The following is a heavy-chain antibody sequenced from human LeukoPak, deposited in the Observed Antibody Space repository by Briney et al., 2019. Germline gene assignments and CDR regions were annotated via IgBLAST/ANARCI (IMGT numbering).Heavy chain of an antibody. CDR3: ARLVVVVPAAPMLDAFDI. V-gene: IGHV4-39*01. CDR1: GGSISSSSYY. D-gene: IGHD2-2*01. CDR2: IYYGGST. Sequence: NSSETLSLTCTVSGGSISSSSYYWGWIRQPPGKGLEWIGSIYYGGSTYYNPSLKSRVTISVDTSKNQFSLKLSSVTAADTAVYYCARLVVVVPAAPMLDAFDIWGQGTMVTVSS. J-gene: IGHJ3*02.